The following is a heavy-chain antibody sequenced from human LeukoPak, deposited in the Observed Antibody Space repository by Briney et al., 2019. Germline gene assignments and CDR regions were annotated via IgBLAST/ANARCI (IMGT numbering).Heavy chain of an antibody. V-gene: IGHV4-34*01. D-gene: IGHD2-2*01. J-gene: IGHJ6*04. Sequence: SETLSLTCAVYGGSFSGYYWSWLRQPPGKGLEWIGEINHSGSTNYNPSLKSRVTISVDTSKNQFSLKLSSVTAADTAVYYCARGLPHLYQPLYYYYGMDVWGKGTTVTVSS. CDR2: INHSGST. CDR1: GGSFSGYY. CDR3: ARGLPHLYQPLYYYYGMDV.